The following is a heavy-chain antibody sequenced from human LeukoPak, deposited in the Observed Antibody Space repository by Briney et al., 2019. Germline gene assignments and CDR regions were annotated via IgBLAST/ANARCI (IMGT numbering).Heavy chain of an antibody. CDR3: ASVLIDY. CDR1: GFILSNYR. V-gene: IGHV3-48*04. D-gene: IGHD3-10*01. CDR2: ISSSGNSR. J-gene: IGHJ4*02. Sequence: SGGSLRLSCAASGFILSNYRMNWVRQAPGKGLEWVSYISSSGNSREYADSVKGRFTISRDNAKNTLYLQMNSLRAADTAVYYCASVLIDYWGQGTLVTVSS.